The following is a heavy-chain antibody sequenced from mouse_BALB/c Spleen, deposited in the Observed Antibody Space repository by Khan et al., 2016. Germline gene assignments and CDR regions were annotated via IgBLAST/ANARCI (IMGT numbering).Heavy chain of an antibody. CDR1: GYTFTDYY. Sequence: QVQLQQSGAELARPGASVKLSCKASGYTFTDYYINWVKQRTGQGLEWIGELYPGSGNTYYNEKFKGKATLTADKSSSTAYMQLSSLTSEDSAVYFWARYRYDVNDYWGQGTTLTVSS. V-gene: IGHV1-77*01. D-gene: IGHD2-14*01. J-gene: IGHJ2*01. CDR2: LYPGSGNT. CDR3: ARYRYDVNDY.